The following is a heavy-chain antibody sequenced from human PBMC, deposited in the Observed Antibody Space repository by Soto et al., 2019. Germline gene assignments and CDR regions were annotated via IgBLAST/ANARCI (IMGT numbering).Heavy chain of an antibody. CDR2: IYYSGST. J-gene: IGHJ4*02. Sequence: SETLSLTCTVSGGSISSGGYYWSWIRQHPGKGLEWIGYIYYSGSTYYNPSLKSRVTISVDTSKNQFSLKLSSVTAADTAVYYCASTYYNASSGPFDYWGQGTLVTSPQ. V-gene: IGHV4-31*03. D-gene: IGHD3-22*01. CDR3: ASTYYNASSGPFDY. CDR1: GGSISSGGYY.